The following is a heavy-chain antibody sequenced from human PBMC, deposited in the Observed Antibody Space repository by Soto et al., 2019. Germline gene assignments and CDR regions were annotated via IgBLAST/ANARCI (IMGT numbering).Heavy chain of an antibody. CDR2: IYWDDDK. Sequence: QITLKESGPTLVKPTQTLTLTCTFSGFSLSTSGVGVAWIRQPPGKALEWLALIYWDDDKRYSPSLKSRLPXTXXTSKNLVVLTMTNMDPVDTATYDCARRMAGYYFDYWGQGTLVTVSS. CDR3: ARRMAGYYFDY. V-gene: IGHV2-5*02. J-gene: IGHJ4*02. CDR1: GFSLSTSGVG.